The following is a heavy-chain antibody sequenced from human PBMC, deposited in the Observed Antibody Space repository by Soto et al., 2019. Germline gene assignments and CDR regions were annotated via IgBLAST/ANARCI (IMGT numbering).Heavy chain of an antibody. D-gene: IGHD6-13*01. Sequence: ASVKVSCKGSGYTLTELSMHWVRQAPRKGLEWMGGFDPEDGETIYAQKFQGRVTMTEDTSTDTAYMELSSLRSEDTAVYYCATRYYSSSWYQDAFDIWGQGTMVTVSS. CDR3: ATRYYSSSWYQDAFDI. CDR2: FDPEDGET. J-gene: IGHJ3*02. V-gene: IGHV1-24*01. CDR1: GYTLTELS.